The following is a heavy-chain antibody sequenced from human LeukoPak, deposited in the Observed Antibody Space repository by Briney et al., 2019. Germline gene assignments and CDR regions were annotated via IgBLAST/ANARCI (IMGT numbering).Heavy chain of an antibody. Sequence: GASVEVSCKASGGTFSSYAINWVRQAPGQGLEWMGGIIPIFGTANYAQKFQGRVTITADESTSTAYMELSSLRSEDTAVYYCARAPDSSGYYYADYWGQGTLVTVSS. V-gene: IGHV1-69*13. CDR2: IIPIFGTA. CDR3: ARAPDSSGYYYADY. CDR1: GGTFSSYA. D-gene: IGHD3-22*01. J-gene: IGHJ4*02.